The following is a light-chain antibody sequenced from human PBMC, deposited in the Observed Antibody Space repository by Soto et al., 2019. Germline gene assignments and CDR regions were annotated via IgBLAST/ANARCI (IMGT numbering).Light chain of an antibody. CDR3: CSYAGSSTYV. CDR2: EDS. J-gene: IGLJ1*01. CDR1: SSDVGGYNL. Sequence: QSALTQPPSASGSPGQSVTISCTGTSSDVGGYNLVSWYQQHPGKAPKLMIYEDSKRPSGFSNRFSGSKSGNTASLTISGLQAEDDADYYCCSYAGSSTYVFGTGTKVTV. V-gene: IGLV2-23*01.